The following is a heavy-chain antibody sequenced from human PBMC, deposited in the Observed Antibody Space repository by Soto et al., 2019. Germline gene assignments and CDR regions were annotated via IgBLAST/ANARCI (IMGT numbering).Heavy chain of an antibody. D-gene: IGHD6-13*01. Sequence: SETLSLTCTVSGGSISSGGYYWGWIRQPPGKGLEWIGSIYYSGSTYYNPSLKSRVTISVDTSKNQFSLKLSSVTAADTAVYYCARHPTPYYSSRWNWFDPWGQGTLVTVSS. CDR3: ARHPTPYYSSRWNWFDP. CDR2: IYYSGST. J-gene: IGHJ5*02. CDR1: GGSISSGGYY. V-gene: IGHV4-39*01.